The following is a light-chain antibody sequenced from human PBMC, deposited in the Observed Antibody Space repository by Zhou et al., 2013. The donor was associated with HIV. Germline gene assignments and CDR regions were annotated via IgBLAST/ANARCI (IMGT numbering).Light chain of an antibody. V-gene: IGKV3-20*01. J-gene: IGKJ4*01. CDR1: QSVTTK. CDR2: GAF. Sequence: EIVMTQSPGTLSVSPGERASLSCRASQSVTTKVAWYQQKPGQAPRLLIYGAFTRATGIPDRFSGSGSGTDFTLTISRLEPEDFAVYYCQQYGSSLALTFGGGTKVEIK. CDR3: QQYGSSLALT.